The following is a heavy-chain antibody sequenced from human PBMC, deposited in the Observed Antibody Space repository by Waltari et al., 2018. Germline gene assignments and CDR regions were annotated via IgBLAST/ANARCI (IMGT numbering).Heavy chain of an antibody. CDR3: AREGHSENYPFFDS. D-gene: IGHD1-26*01. Sequence: EVQLVESGGGLVQPGGSLRLSCAASGSTFSRYVLHWVRQAPAKGLEYVSAITSNGGSTPSAISVEGRFTISRDNSTNPLYLQMGSLRAEDMAVYYCAREGHSENYPFFDSWGQGTLVSVSS. V-gene: IGHV3-64*01. CDR1: GSTFSRYV. J-gene: IGHJ4*02. CDR2: ITSNGGST.